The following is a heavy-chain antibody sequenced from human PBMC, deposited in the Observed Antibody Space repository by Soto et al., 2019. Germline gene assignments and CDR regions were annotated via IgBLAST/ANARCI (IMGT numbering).Heavy chain of an antibody. CDR3: ASWPPYGSGSYVYWFDP. J-gene: IGHJ5*02. CDR2: IIPILGIA. CDR1: GGTFSSYT. V-gene: IGHV1-69*02. D-gene: IGHD3-10*01. Sequence: QVQLVQSGAEVKKPGSSVKVSCKASGGTFSSYTISWVRQAPGQGLEWMGRIIPILGIANYAQKFQGRVTITADNSTSTAYMELSSLRSEDTAVYYCASWPPYGSGSYVYWFDPWGQGTLVTVSS.